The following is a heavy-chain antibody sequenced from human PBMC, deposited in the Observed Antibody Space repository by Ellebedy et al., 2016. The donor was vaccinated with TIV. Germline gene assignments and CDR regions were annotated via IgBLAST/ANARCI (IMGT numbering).Heavy chain of an antibody. Sequence: GGSLRLXCAASGFTFSSYSMNWVRQAPGKGLECVSSISSSSSYIYYADSVKGRFTISRDNAKNSLYLQMNSLRAEDTAVYYCARAHCSSTSCPYYYYYMDVWGKGTTVTVSS. CDR2: ISSSSSYI. V-gene: IGHV3-21*01. CDR1: GFTFSSYS. D-gene: IGHD2-2*01. CDR3: ARAHCSSTSCPYYYYYMDV. J-gene: IGHJ6*03.